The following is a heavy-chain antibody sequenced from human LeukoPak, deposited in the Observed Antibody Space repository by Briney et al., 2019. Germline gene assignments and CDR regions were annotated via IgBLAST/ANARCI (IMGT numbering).Heavy chain of an antibody. CDR2: INHSGST. Sequence: SETLSLTCAVYGGSFSGYYWSWIRQPPGKGLEWIGEINHSGSTNYNPSLKSRVTISVDTSKNQFSLKLSSVTAADTAVYYCARVVMITFGGVIVTDHQYYFDYWGQGTLVTVSS. V-gene: IGHV4-34*01. CDR1: GGSFSGYY. CDR3: ARVVMITFGGVIVTDHQYYFDY. J-gene: IGHJ4*02. D-gene: IGHD3-16*02.